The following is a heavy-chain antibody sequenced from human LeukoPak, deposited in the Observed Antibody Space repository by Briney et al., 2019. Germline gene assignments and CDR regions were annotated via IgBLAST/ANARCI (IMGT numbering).Heavy chain of an antibody. CDR3: ATSYDNKIVPYDC. CDR1: GVSITSYK. J-gene: IGHJ4*02. V-gene: IGHV4-4*09. Sequence: PSETLSLTCTVSGVSITSYKWSWLRQSPGKGLEWIGFISTSGRSDYNPSLTSRVSMSVDTSKSQVSLRLSSVTAEDTAVYYCATSYDNKIVPYDCWGQGILVTVSS. CDR2: ISTSGRS. D-gene: IGHD3-9*01.